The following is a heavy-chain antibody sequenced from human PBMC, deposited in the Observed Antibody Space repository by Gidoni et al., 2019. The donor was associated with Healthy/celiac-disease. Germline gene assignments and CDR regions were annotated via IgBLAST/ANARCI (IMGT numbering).Heavy chain of an antibody. CDR3: AKCHYDSSGYLGY. D-gene: IGHD3-22*01. Sequence: EVQLLESGGGLVQPGGSLRLSCAASGFTFSSFAMSWVRQAPGEGLEWVSAISGSGSNTYYADSVKGRFTISRDNSKNTLYLQMNSLRAEDTAVYFCAKCHYDSSGYLGYWGQGTLVTVSS. CDR2: ISGSGSNT. J-gene: IGHJ4*02. CDR1: GFTFSSFA. V-gene: IGHV3-23*01.